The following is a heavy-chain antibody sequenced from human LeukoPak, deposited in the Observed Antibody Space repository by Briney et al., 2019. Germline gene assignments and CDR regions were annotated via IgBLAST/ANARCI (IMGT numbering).Heavy chain of an antibody. CDR1: GGSISSSSYY. CDR2: IYYSGST. D-gene: IGHD6-6*01. Sequence: PSETLSLTCTVSGGSISSSSYYWGWIRQPPGKGLEWIGSIYYSGSTYYNPSLKSRVTISVDTSKNQFSLKLSSVTAADTAVYYCARTIAARRWGQIDYWGQGTLVTVSS. CDR3: ARTIAARRWGQIDY. J-gene: IGHJ4*02. V-gene: IGHV4-39*01.